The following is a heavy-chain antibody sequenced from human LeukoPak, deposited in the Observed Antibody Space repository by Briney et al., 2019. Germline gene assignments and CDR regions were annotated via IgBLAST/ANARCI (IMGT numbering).Heavy chain of an antibody. J-gene: IGHJ4*02. Sequence: SQTLSLTCTVSGGSISSGSYYWSWIRQPAGKGLEWIGRIYTSGSTNYNPSLKSRVTISVDTSKNQFSLKLSSVTAADTAVYYCARAIGAYSNNFDYWGQGTLVTVSS. CDR2: IYTSGST. CDR1: GGSISSGSYY. CDR3: ARAIGAYSNNFDY. D-gene: IGHD4-11*01. V-gene: IGHV4-61*02.